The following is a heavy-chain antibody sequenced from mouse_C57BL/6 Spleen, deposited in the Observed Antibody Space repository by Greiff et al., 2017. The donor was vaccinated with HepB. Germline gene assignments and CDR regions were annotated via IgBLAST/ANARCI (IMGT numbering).Heavy chain of an antibody. CDR1: GFSLSTSGMG. CDR2: IYWDDDK. Sequence: QVTLKESGPGILQSSQTLSLTCSFSGFSLSTSGMGVSWIRQPSGKGLEWLAHIYWDDDKRYNPSLKSRLTTSKDTSRKQVFLKITSVDTADTATDYGARRPGQLRAMDYWGQGTSVTVSS. CDR3: ARRPGQLRAMDY. D-gene: IGHD3-2*02. J-gene: IGHJ4*01. V-gene: IGHV8-12*01.